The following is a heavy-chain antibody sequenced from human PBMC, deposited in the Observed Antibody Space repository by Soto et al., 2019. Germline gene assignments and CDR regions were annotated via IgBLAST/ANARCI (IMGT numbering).Heavy chain of an antibody. CDR2: MSGDGRT. Sequence: VGSLRLSCVGSGFTFSDSVMAWVRQAPGKGLEWLSVMSGDGRTRYALSVTGRFTISRDNSKNTLYLQMRSLRAEDAAAYYCVKWHTSNFDSLPFTGFDFWGQGTLVTVSS. J-gene: IGHJ4*02. CDR3: VKWHTSNFDSLPFTGFDF. V-gene: IGHV3-23*01. CDR1: GFTFSDSV. D-gene: IGHD3-22*01.